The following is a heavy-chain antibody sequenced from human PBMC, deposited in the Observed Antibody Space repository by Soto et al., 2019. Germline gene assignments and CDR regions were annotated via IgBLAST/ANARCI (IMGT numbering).Heavy chain of an antibody. Sequence: PGGSLRLSCAASGFTFSSDSMNWVRQAPGKGLEWVSSISSSSSYRYYADSVKGRFTISRDNAKNSLYLQMNSLRAEDTAVYYCAKAGYCSGGSCYPPGYGMDVWGQGTTVTVSS. CDR2: ISSSSSYR. V-gene: IGHV3-21*01. CDR1: GFTFSSDS. J-gene: IGHJ6*02. CDR3: AKAGYCSGGSCYPPGYGMDV. D-gene: IGHD2-15*01.